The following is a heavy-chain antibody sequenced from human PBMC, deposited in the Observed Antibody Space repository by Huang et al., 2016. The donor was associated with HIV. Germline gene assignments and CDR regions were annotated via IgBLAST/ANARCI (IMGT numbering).Heavy chain of an antibody. D-gene: IGHD5-12*01. CDR3: ARGSVANAFDI. CDR2: IRNDRSNK. CDR1: GFTFSSYG. J-gene: IGHJ3*02. Sequence: QVQLVESGGGGVQLGGSLRLSCAASGFTFSSYGMHWVRQGTGKGLEWVAFIRNDRSNKYYADSVKGRFTISRDNSKNSLYLQMNSLRAEDTAVYYCARGSVANAFDIWGQGTMVTVSS. V-gene: IGHV3-30*02.